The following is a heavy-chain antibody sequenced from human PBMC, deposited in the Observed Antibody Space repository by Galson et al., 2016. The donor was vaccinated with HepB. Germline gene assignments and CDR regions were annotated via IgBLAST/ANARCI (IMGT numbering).Heavy chain of an antibody. CDR2: INPATGAT. Sequence: SVKVSCKASGYIFTDYYIHWVRQAPGQGLEWMGWINPATGATNYAQKFQDRVTMTRDTSISTAYMDLSRLRSDDTAVFYCARKGRLQCFDYWGQGTLVTVSS. V-gene: IGHV1-2*02. D-gene: IGHD5-24*01. CDR1: GYIFTDYY. J-gene: IGHJ4*02. CDR3: ARKGRLQCFDY.